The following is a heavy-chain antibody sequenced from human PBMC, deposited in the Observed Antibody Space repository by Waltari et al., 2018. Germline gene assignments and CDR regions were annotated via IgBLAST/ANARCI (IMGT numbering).Heavy chain of an antibody. CDR3: ARRGSPWFDY. CDR2: SYPGDSDT. CDR1: GYSCTSYW. V-gene: IGHV5-51*03. Sequence: EVQLVQDGAEVKKPGEALKISCKGSGYSCTSYWNGWVRQMPGRGLEWIGISYPGDSDTRYSPSFQGQVTISAVKSISTAYLQWSSLKASDTAMYYCARRGSPWFDYWGQGTLVTVSS. D-gene: IGHD6-6*01. J-gene: IGHJ4*02.